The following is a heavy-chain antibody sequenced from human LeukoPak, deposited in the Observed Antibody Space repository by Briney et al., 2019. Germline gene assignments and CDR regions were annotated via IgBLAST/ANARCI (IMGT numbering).Heavy chain of an antibody. D-gene: IGHD4-17*01. CDR3: AKNTVTTYRIDY. CDR2: VSGSGGST. Sequence: GGSLRLSCAASGFTFSSYGMSWVRQAPGKGLEWVSGVSGSGGSTYYADSVKGRFTISRDNSKNTLYLQMNSLRGDDTVVYYCAKNTVTTYRIDYWGQGTLVTASS. J-gene: IGHJ4*02. V-gene: IGHV3-23*01. CDR1: GFTFSSYG.